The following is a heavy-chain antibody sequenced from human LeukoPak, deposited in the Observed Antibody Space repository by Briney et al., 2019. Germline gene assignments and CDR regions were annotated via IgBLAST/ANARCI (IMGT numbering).Heavy chain of an antibody. J-gene: IGHJ4*02. CDR3: ARHGDSSSWYADIFDY. V-gene: IGHV4-39*01. CDR2: IYYSGST. Sequence: SETLSLTCTVSGSSISSSSYYWGWIRQPPGKGLEWIGSIYYSGSTYYNPSLKSPVTISVDTSKNQFSLKLSSVTAADTAVYYCARHGDSSSWYADIFDYWGQGTLVTVSS. D-gene: IGHD6-13*01. CDR1: GSSISSSSYY.